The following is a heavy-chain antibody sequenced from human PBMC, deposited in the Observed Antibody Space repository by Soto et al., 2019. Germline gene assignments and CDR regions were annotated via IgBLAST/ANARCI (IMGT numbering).Heavy chain of an antibody. CDR2: IIPIFGTA. CDR3: ARRMTTVTKTGYYYGMDV. Sequence: QVQLVQSGAEVKKPGSSVKVSCKASGGTFSSYAISWVRQAPGQGLEWMGGIIPIFGTANYAQKFQGRVTMTADESMSTAYMELSSLRSEDTAVYYCARRMTTVTKTGYYYGMDVWGQGTTVTVSS. J-gene: IGHJ6*02. CDR1: GGTFSSYA. D-gene: IGHD4-17*01. V-gene: IGHV1-69*01.